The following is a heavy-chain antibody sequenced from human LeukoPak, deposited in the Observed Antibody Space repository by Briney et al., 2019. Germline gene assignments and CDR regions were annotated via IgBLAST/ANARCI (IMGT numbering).Heavy chain of an antibody. Sequence: ASVKVSCKASGYTFTSYGISWVRQAPGQGLEWMGWISAYNGNTNYAQKLQGRVIMTTDTSTSTAYMELRSLRSDGTAVYYCATFRGDGSPVGVDVWGKGTTVTVSS. CDR1: GYTFTSYG. CDR3: ATFRGDGSPVGVDV. V-gene: IGHV1-18*01. D-gene: IGHD3-10*01. CDR2: ISAYNGNT. J-gene: IGHJ6*04.